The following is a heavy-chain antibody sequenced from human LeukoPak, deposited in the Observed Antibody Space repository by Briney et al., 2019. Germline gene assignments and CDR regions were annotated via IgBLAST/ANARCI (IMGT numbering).Heavy chain of an antibody. CDR2: ISPSGTTI. Sequence: GGSLRLSCVASGFTFSGYEMNWVRQAPGKGLEWVSYISPSGTTIYYADSVKGRFTISRDNAKNSLYLQMNSLRAEDTALYYCARDPRGYCSSTTCYCGLDVWGQGTTVTVSS. V-gene: IGHV3-48*03. CDR3: ARDPRGYCSSTTCYCGLDV. J-gene: IGHJ6*02. D-gene: IGHD2-2*01. CDR1: GFTFSGYE.